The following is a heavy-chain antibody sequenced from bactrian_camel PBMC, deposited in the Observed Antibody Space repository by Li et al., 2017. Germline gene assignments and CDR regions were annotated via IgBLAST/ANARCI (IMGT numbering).Heavy chain of an antibody. CDR2: MFSGGGTA. CDR3: ETRGR. J-gene: IGHJ4*01. CDR1: GLVTSNYC. V-gene: IGHV3S1*01. Sequence: HVQLVESGGGSVQAGGSLRLSCTASGLVTSNYCMAWFRQAPGKEREGVGVMFSGGGTAYYADSVKGRFTISTDIAKNTLYLQMSSLKPEDTAMYYCETRGRRGQGTQVTVS.